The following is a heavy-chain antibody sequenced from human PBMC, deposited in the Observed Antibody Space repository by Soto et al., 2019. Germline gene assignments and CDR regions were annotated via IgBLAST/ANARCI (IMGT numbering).Heavy chain of an antibody. D-gene: IGHD2-21*02. CDR1: GGSISNHY. CDR3: TRATWYSEY. V-gene: IGHV4-59*11. CDR2: IYYNGNT. Sequence: QVQLQESGPGLVKPSETLSLTCTVSGGSISNHYWSWIRQPPGKGLEWIGYIYYNGNTNYNPSLKSPVTMSVDTSKNQISLKLSSVTAADTAVYYCTRATWYSEYWGQGTLVTVSS. J-gene: IGHJ4*02.